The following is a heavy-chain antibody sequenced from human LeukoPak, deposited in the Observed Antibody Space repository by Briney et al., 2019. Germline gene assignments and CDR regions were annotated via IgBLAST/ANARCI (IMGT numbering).Heavy chain of an antibody. CDR1: GGSISNYY. D-gene: IGHD3-9*01. J-gene: IGHJ4*02. V-gene: IGHV4-59*12. Sequence: SETLSLTCTVSGGSISNYYWSWVRQPPGKGLEWIGYIYYSGSTNYNPSLKSRVTISVDASKNQFSLKLSSVTAADTAVYYCARERLRYFDWLLSRYYFDYWGQGTLVTVSS. CDR2: IYYSGST. CDR3: ARERLRYFDWLLSRYYFDY.